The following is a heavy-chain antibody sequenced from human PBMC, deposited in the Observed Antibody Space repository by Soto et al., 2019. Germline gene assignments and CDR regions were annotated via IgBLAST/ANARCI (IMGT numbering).Heavy chain of an antibody. D-gene: IGHD3-16*01. CDR1: GDSISSGDYY. CDR2: IYYSGTT. Sequence: QVQLQESGPGLVKPSQTLSLTCTVSGDSISSGDYYWTWIRQPPGKGLEWIGYIYYSGTTYYNPSLKSRVTISVDTSNTQFSLKLTSVTAADTAVYYCARDWNYVRGYNMDVWGQGTTVTVSS. V-gene: IGHV4-30-4*01. CDR3: ARDWNYVRGYNMDV. J-gene: IGHJ6*02.